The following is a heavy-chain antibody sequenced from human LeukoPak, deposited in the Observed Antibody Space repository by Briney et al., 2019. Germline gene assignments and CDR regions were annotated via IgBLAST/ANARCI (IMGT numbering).Heavy chain of an antibody. V-gene: IGHV1-2*02. J-gene: IGHJ3*02. Sequence: ASVKVSCKASGYTFTAYYIHWVRQAPGQGLEWMGWINPNSGDTTLLQRFQGRVTMTRDTSIITAYMELSSLASDDTGMYYCARGPTLGLDIWGQGTMVTVSS. CDR2: INPNSGDT. CDR1: GYTFTAYY. CDR3: ARGPTLGLDI.